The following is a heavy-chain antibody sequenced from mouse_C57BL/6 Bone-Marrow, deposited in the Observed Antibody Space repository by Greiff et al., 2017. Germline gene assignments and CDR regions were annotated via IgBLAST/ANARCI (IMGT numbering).Heavy chain of an antibody. V-gene: IGHV1-64*01. CDR1: GYTFTSYW. CDR3: ARRRGQRGYFDV. J-gene: IGHJ1*03. Sequence: VQLQQPGADLVKPGASVKLSCKASGYTFTSYWMHWVKQRPGQGLEWIGMIHPNSGSTNYNEKFKSKATLTVDKSSSTAYMQLSSLTSEDSAVYYCARRRGQRGYFDVWGTGTTVTVSS. CDR2: IHPNSGST.